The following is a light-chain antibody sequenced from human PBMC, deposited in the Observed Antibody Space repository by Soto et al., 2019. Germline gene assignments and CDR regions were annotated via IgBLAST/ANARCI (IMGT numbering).Light chain of an antibody. J-gene: IGKJ1*01. CDR1: QSVSSSF. V-gene: IGKV3-20*01. CDR3: QQYHSSLWT. CDR2: GAS. Sequence: EIVLTHSPCTLSLSPLERASLSCMASQSVSSSFLAWYQQKPGQAPRLLIYGASNRATGIPDRFSGSGSGTDFTLTISRLEPEDFAVYYCQQYHSSLWTFGQGTKVDIK.